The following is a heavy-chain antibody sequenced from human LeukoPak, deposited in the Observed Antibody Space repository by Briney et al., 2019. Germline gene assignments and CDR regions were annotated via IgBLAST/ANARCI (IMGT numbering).Heavy chain of an antibody. CDR2: IWNDGSKK. CDR3: ARDLGRGNTPFDY. V-gene: IGHV3-33*01. CDR1: GFTFSSYG. D-gene: IGHD3-16*01. Sequence: GGSLRLSCAASGFTFSSYGIHWVRQAPVKGLEWVAVIWNDGSKKFYADSVKGRFTISRDNSKNTVDLQMNSLGAEDTALYYCARDLGRGNTPFDYWGQGTLVTVSS. J-gene: IGHJ4*02.